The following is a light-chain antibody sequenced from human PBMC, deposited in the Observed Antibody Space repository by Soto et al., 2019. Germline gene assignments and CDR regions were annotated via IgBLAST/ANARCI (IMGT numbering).Light chain of an antibody. Sequence: QSALTQPPSVSGSPGQSVAISCTGTGSDVGTYNRVSWYQQPPGTAPKLMIYDVSDRPSGVPDRFSGSKSGNTASLTISGLQAEDEAHYYCSSYTSSSTYVFGTGTKLTVL. CDR3: SSYTSSSTYV. CDR1: GSDVGTYNR. CDR2: DVS. J-gene: IGLJ1*01. V-gene: IGLV2-18*02.